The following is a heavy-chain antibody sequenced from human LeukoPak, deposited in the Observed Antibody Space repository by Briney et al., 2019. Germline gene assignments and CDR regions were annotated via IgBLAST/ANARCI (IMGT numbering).Heavy chain of an antibody. CDR2: IYSGGST. V-gene: IGHV3-53*01. Sequence: GGSLRLSCAASGFTVSSNYMSWVRQAPGKGLEWVSVIYSGGSTYYADSVRGRFTISRDNSKNTPYLQMNSLRAEDTAVYYCARSGTTVTADLYYWGQGTLVTVSS. D-gene: IGHD4-11*01. CDR3: ARSGTTVTADLYY. J-gene: IGHJ4*02. CDR1: GFTVSSNY.